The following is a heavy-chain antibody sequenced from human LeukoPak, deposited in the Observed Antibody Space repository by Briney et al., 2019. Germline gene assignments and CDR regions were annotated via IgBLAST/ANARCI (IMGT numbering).Heavy chain of an antibody. CDR2: ISYDGSNK. CDR1: GFTFSSYA. J-gene: IGHJ4*02. V-gene: IGHV3-30-3*02. D-gene: IGHD3-9*01. Sequence: GGSLRLSCAASGFTFSSYAMHWVRQAPGKGLEWVAVISYDGSNKYYADSVKGRFTISRDNSKNTLYLQMNSLRAEDTAVYYCAKPNTYDILTGYPPGGYFDYWGQGTLVTVSS. CDR3: AKPNTYDILTGYPPGGYFDY.